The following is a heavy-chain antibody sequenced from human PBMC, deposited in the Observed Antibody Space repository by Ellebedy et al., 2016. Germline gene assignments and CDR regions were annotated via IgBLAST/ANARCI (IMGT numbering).Heavy chain of an antibody. Sequence: SETLSLTCNVSGGSITSYYWSWIRQPPGRGLEWLGYLYNSGSANYNPSLKSRATISGDPSRNQFSLRLNSVTAADTALYHCARGRRSHDQFAPFDFWGQGILVAVST. J-gene: IGHJ4*02. D-gene: IGHD2-15*01. CDR1: GGSITSYY. V-gene: IGHV4-59*01. CDR2: LYNSGSA. CDR3: ARGRRSHDQFAPFDF.